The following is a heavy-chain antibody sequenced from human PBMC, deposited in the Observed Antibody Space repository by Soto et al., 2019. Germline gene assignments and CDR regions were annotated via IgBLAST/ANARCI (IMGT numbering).Heavy chain of an antibody. CDR3: AKPELPSMVRGVISPFDY. D-gene: IGHD3-10*01. V-gene: IGHV3-23*01. Sequence: GRSLRLSCAASGFTFSSYAMSWVRQAPGKGLEWVSAISGSGGSTYYADSVKGRFTISRDNSKNTLYLQMNSLRAEDTAVYYCAKPELPSMVRGVISPFDYWGQGTLVTVSS. CDR2: ISGSGGST. J-gene: IGHJ4*02. CDR1: GFTFSSYA.